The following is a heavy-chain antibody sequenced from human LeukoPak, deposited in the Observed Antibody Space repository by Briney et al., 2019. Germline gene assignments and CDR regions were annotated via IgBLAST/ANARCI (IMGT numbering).Heavy chain of an antibody. Sequence: AAVKVSCKASGYTFTSYYMQWVRQAPGQGLEWVGIINPSDGSTSSAQKFQGRVTMTRHTSTSTVYMELSSLRSEDTAVYYCEVVPNYWGQGTLVTVSS. CDR1: GYTFTSYY. CDR2: INPSDGST. V-gene: IGHV1-46*01. CDR3: EVVPNY. D-gene: IGHD3-22*01. J-gene: IGHJ4*02.